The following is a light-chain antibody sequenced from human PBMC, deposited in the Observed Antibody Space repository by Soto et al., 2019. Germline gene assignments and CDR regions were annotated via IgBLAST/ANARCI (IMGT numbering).Light chain of an antibody. CDR3: CSYAGSSTFWV. CDR1: SSDVGSYNL. J-gene: IGLJ3*02. CDR2: EVS. Sequence: QSALTQPASVSGFPGQSITISCTGTSSDVGSYNLVSWYQQHPGKAPKLMIYEVSERPSGISNRFSGSKSGNTASLTISGLQAEDEADYYCCSYAGSSTFWVFGGGTKLTVL. V-gene: IGLV2-23*02.